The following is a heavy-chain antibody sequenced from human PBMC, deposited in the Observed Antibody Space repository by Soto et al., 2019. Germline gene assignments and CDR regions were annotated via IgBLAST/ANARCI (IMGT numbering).Heavy chain of an antibody. J-gene: IGHJ4*02. CDR2: ISYDGSNK. CDR3: ARGSLWFDNNLLSDLGDY. V-gene: IGHV3-30-3*01. D-gene: IGHD3-10*01. Sequence: VAVISYDGSNKYYADSVKGRFTISRDNSKNTLYLQMNSLRAEDTAVYYCARGSLWFDNNLLSDLGDYWGQGTLVTVSS.